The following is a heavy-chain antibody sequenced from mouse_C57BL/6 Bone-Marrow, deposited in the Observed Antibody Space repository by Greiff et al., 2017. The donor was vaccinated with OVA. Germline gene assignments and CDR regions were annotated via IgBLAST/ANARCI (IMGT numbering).Heavy chain of an antibody. CDR3: AKLARFAY. CDR1: GYTFTSYW. J-gene: IGHJ3*01. D-gene: IGHD4-1*01. V-gene: IGHV1-50*01. Sequence: QVQLQQPGAELVKPGASVKLSCKASGYTFTSYWMQWVKQRPGQGLEWIGEIDPSDSYTNYNQKFKGKATLTVDTSSSKAYMQLSSLTSEDSAVYYCAKLARFAYWGQGTLVTVSA. CDR2: IDPSDSYT.